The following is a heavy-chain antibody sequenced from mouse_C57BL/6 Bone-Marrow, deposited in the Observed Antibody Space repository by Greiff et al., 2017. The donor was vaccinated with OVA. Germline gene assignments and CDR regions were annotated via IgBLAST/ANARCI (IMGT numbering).Heavy chain of an antibody. V-gene: IGHV5-12*01. Sequence: EVMLVESGGGLVQPGGSLKLSCAASGFTFSDYYMYWVRQTPEKRLEWVAYISNGGGSTYYPDTVKGRFTISRDNAKNTLYLQMSRLKSEDTAMYYCARPGSSPYYAMDYWGQGTSVTVSS. CDR3: ARPGSSPYYAMDY. J-gene: IGHJ4*01. D-gene: IGHD1-1*01. CDR1: GFTFSDYY. CDR2: ISNGGGST.